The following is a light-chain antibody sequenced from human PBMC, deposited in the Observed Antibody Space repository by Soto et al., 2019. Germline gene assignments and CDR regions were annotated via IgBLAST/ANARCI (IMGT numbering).Light chain of an antibody. CDR1: SSDVGGYNY. CDR2: EVN. V-gene: IGLV2-8*01. Sequence: LTQPPSASESPGQSVAISCTGTSSDVGGYNYVSWYQQHPGKAPKLMIYEVNKRPSGVPDRFSGSKSGNTASLTVSGLQAEDEADYYCSSYAGSSNVFGTGTKVTVL. CDR3: SSYAGSSNV. J-gene: IGLJ1*01.